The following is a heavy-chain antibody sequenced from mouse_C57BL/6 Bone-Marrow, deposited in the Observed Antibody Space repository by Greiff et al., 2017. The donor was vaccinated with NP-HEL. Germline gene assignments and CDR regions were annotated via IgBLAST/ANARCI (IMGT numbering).Heavy chain of an antibody. J-gene: IGHJ4*01. CDR3: ARHEGLLPAMDY. CDR1: GFSLTSYG. V-gene: IGHV2-6-1*01. D-gene: IGHD2-3*01. CDR2: IWSDGST. Sequence: VQLQQSGPGLVAPSQSLSITCTVSGFSLTSYGVHWVRQPPGKGLEWLVVIWSDGSTTYNSALKSRLSISKDNSKSQVFLKMNSLQTDDTAMYYCARHEGLLPAMDYWGQGTSVTVSS.